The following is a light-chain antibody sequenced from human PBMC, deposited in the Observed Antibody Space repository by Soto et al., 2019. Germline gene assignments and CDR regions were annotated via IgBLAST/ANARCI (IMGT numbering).Light chain of an antibody. CDR1: QSISSW. J-gene: IGKJ1*01. CDR2: KAS. CDR3: QQYDTFVS. Sequence: DIQMTQSPSTLSASVGDRVTITCRASQSISSWLAWYQQKPGKAPNLLIYKASSLESGVPSRFSGSGSGTEFTRTISSLQPDDFATYDCQQYDTFVSFGQGTKVEIK. V-gene: IGKV1-5*03.